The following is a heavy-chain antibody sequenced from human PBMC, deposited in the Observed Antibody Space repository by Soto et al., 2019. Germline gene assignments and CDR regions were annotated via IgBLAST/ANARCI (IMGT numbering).Heavy chain of an antibody. D-gene: IGHD4-4*01. J-gene: IGHJ6*01. Sequence: VASLKVSCKGSGDTFTDYWIGWVLQLPGKGLEWMGIIYPGDSDTRYSPSFQGHVTITVDKSTNTAYLQWNTLRASDTAMYYCARQSSNFQHPYCALEGCGQGITVTAS. CDR2: IYPGDSDT. CDR1: GDTFTDYW. CDR3: ARQSSNFQHPYCALEG. V-gene: IGHV5-51*01.